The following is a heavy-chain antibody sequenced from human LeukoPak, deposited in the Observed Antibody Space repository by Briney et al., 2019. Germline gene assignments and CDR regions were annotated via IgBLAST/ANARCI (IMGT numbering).Heavy chain of an antibody. CDR1: GDTFTSHD. CDR3: AREHSSSWTPPDY. J-gene: IGHJ4*02. CDR2: MNPNSGNT. V-gene: IGHV1-8*01. D-gene: IGHD6-13*01. Sequence: ASVKVSCKASGDTFTSHDINWVRQATGQGLEWMGWMNPNSGNTGYAQKFQGRVTMTRNTSISTAYMELSSLRSEDTAVYYCAREHSSSWTPPDYWGQGTLVTVSS.